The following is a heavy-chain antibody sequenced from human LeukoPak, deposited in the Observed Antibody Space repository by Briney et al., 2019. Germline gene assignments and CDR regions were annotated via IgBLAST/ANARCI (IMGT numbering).Heavy chain of an antibody. Sequence: PGGSLRLSCASSGFSFINHWMTWVRQAPGKGLEWVANIKEDGSEKYYVDSVKGRFTISRDNAKKSLFLQMNSLRAEDTAVYCCARDGRGYTYGNDFWGQGSLVTVSS. CDR1: GFSFINHW. J-gene: IGHJ4*02. CDR2: IKEDGSEK. V-gene: IGHV3-7*03. D-gene: IGHD5-18*01. CDR3: ARDGRGYTYGNDF.